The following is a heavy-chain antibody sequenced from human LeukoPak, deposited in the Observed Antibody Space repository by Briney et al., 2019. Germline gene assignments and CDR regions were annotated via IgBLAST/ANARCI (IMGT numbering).Heavy chain of an antibody. CDR3: ARVGGGSYGYYYYYMDV. V-gene: IGHV3-30*19. J-gene: IGHJ6*03. D-gene: IGHD1-26*01. CDR1: GYSFTGHY. CDR2: ISYDGSNK. Sequence: SCKASGYSFTGHYMHWVRQAPGKGLEWVAVISYDGSNKYYADSVKGRFTISRDNSKNTLYLQMNSLRAEDTAVYYCARVGGGSYGYYYYYMDVWGKGTTVTVSS.